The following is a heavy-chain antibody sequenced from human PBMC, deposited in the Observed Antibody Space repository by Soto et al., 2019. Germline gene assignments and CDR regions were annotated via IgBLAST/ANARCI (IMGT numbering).Heavy chain of an antibody. CDR1: GGSISSTKNY. J-gene: IGHJ6*02. V-gene: IGHV4-39*01. CDR3: SSRYSFGSGKYGVDV. D-gene: IGHD3-10*01. CDR2: ISYNGNT. Sequence: SETLSLTCTVSGGSISSTKNYWGWIRQPPGKGLEWIGTISYNGNTYYNPSLNGRVIISADTSKNQFSLKLSSLTAADTAVYYCSSRYSFGSGKYGVDVWGQGTMVTVSS.